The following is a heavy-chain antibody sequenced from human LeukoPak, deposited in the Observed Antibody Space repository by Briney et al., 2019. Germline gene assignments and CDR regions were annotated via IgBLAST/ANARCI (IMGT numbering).Heavy chain of an antibody. J-gene: IGHJ4*02. CDR3: AKDIGSSGWYADY. CDR2: ISWNSGSI. D-gene: IGHD6-19*01. Sequence: PGGSLRLSCAASGFTFDDYAMHWVRQAPGKGLAWVSGISWNSGSIGYADSVKGRFTISRDNAKNSLYLQKNSLRAEDTALYYCAKDIGSSGWYADYRGQGTLVTVSS. V-gene: IGHV3-9*01. CDR1: GFTFDDYA.